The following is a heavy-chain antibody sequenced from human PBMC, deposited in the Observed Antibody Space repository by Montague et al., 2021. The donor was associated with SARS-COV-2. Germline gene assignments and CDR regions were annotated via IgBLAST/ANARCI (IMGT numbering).Heavy chain of an antibody. CDR1: GFTMSSHW. CDR3: VRERAFYFASGTYSRNNWFDP. J-gene: IGHJ5*02. V-gene: IGHV3-7*01. D-gene: IGHD3-10*01. CDR2: IKQDGSEQ. Sequence: SLRLSCAASGFTMSSHWMRWVRQAPGKGLEWVAYIKQDGSEQYCVDSVRGRFTISKDNAKNSLYLRMNSLRVEDTAMYYCVRERAFYFASGTYSRNNWFDPWGQGTLVTVSS.